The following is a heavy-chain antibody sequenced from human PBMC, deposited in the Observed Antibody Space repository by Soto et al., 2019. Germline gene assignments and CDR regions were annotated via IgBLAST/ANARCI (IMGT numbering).Heavy chain of an antibody. Sequence: GGSLRLSFAASGFTFSSYSMNWVRQAPGKGLEWVSYISSSSTIYYADSVKGRFTISRDNAKNSLYLQMNSLRDEDTAVYYCARGGLAAAGTGDYWGQGALVTVSS. V-gene: IGHV3-48*02. D-gene: IGHD6-13*01. CDR3: ARGGLAAAGTGDY. J-gene: IGHJ4*02. CDR1: GFTFSSYS. CDR2: ISSSSTI.